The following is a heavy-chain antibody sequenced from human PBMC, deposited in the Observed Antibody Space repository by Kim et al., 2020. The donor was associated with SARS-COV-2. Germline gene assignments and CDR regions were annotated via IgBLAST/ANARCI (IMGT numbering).Heavy chain of an antibody. V-gene: IGHV3-21*01. Sequence: GGSLRLSCAASGFTFSSYSMNWVRQAPGKGLEWVSSISSSSSYIYYADSVKGRFTISRDNAKNSLYLQMNSLRAEDTAVYYCARDPPRRGGAQPGYWGQGTLVTVSS. CDR1: GFTFSSYS. D-gene: IGHD3-16*01. CDR3: ARDPPRRGGAQPGY. CDR2: ISSSSSYI. J-gene: IGHJ4*02.